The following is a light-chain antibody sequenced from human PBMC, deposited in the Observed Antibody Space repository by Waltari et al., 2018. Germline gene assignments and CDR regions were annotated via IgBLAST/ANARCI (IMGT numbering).Light chain of an antibody. Sequence: ETLMTQSPATLSVYPGNRATLSCRASQRVGSNLVWYQQRPCQPLRLLIYGASTRATGVPARFSGSGSGTEFTLTISSLQSEDFGIYYCQQYDDWPHTFGPGTKVDIK. CDR2: GAS. CDR1: QRVGSN. J-gene: IGKJ3*01. CDR3: QQYDDWPHT. V-gene: IGKV3-15*01.